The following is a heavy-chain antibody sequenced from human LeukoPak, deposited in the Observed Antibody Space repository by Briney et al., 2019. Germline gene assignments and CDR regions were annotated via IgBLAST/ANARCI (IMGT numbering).Heavy chain of an antibody. V-gene: IGHV4-39*01. J-gene: IGHJ4*02. CDR2: IYYTGST. CDR3: ARGGPAPYYYARTGRGEFDY. CDR1: AGSISTSDYY. D-gene: IGHD3-10*02. Sequence: SETLSLTCTVSAGSISTSDYYWGWIRQPPGKGLEWIGSIYYTGSTYYNPSLKSRVTISVDTCKNQFSLKLSSVTAADTAVYYCARGGPAPYYYARTGRGEFDYWGQGTLVTVSS.